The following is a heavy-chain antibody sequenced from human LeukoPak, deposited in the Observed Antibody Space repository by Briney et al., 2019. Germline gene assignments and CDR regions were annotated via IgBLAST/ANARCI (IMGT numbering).Heavy chain of an antibody. CDR2: IDPSDSYT. Sequence: GESLKISCKGSGYSFTSYWISWVRQMPGKGLEWMGRIDPSDSYTNYSPSFQGHVTISADKSISTAYLQWGSLKASDTAMYYCARQTGDSSSWYNYWGQGTLVTVSS. D-gene: IGHD6-13*01. CDR1: GYSFTSYW. CDR3: ARQTGDSSSWYNY. J-gene: IGHJ4*02. V-gene: IGHV5-10-1*01.